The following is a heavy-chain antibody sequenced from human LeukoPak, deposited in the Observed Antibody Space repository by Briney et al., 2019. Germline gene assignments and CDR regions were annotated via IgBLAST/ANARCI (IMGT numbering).Heavy chain of an antibody. D-gene: IGHD3-16*02. CDR3: ARIGPRSYDYVWGSYLPRVADAFDI. J-gene: IGHJ3*02. CDR1: GGSISSYY. Sequence: NPSETLSLTCTVSGGSISSYYWSWIRQPPGKGLEWIGYIYYSGSTNYNPSLKSRVTISVDTSKNQFSLKLSSVTAADTAVYYCARIGPRSYDYVWGSYLPRVADAFDIWGQGTMVTVSS. CDR2: IYYSGST. V-gene: IGHV4-59*01.